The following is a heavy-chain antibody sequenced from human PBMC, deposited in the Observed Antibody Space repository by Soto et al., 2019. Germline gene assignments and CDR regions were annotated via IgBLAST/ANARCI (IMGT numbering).Heavy chain of an antibody. V-gene: IGHV5-51*01. CDR2: IYAGASDT. CDR3: ARHRDGGQLLQYFQYGMDV. CDR1: GYSFARYW. Sequence: GESLKLSCKGSGYSFARYWIGWVRQMPGRGLEWMGIIYAGASDTRYSPSFQGQVTISADKSISTAYLQWSSLKASDTAMYYYARHRDGGQLLQYFQYGMDVWGQGTTVTVSS. J-gene: IGHJ6*02. D-gene: IGHD2-2*02.